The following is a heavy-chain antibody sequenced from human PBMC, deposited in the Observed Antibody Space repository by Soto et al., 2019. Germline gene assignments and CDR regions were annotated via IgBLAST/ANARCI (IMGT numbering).Heavy chain of an antibody. Sequence: QVQLVQSGAEVKKPGSSVKVSCKASGYSFSTYGISWVRQARGQGLECMGWISPYNGHTNYAQSLQGRLTVTPDTSTSTAYMELTSLTSDDTALYYCARERYNSGWYDYWGQGTLVTVSS. CDR1: GYSFSTYG. CDR2: ISPYNGHT. J-gene: IGHJ4*02. CDR3: ARERYNSGWYDY. V-gene: IGHV1-18*01. D-gene: IGHD6-19*01.